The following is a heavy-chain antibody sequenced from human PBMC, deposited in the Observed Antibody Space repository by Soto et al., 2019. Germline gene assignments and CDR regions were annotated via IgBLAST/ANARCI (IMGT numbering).Heavy chain of an antibody. CDR3: AYYDSSGPSNWFAP. CDR2: IYYSGST. V-gene: IGHV4-61*01. Sequence: SETLSLTCTVSGGSVSSGSYYWSWIRQPPGKGLEWIGYIYYSGSTNYNPSLKSRVTISVDTSKNQFSLKLSSVTAADTAVYYCAYYDSSGPSNWFAPWGQGTLVTVSS. D-gene: IGHD3-22*01. CDR1: GGSVSSGSYY. J-gene: IGHJ5*02.